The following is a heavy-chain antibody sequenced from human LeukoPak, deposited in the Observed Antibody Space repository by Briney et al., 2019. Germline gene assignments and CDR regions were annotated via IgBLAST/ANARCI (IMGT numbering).Heavy chain of an antibody. J-gene: IGHJ4*02. CDR3: AKEGGYGSGFDY. V-gene: IGHV3-21*01. CDR2: ISSSSSYI. D-gene: IGHD3-10*01. CDR1: GFTFSSYS. Sequence: GGSLRLSCAASGFTFSSYSMNWVRQAPGKGLEWVSSISSSSSYIYYADSVKGRFTISRDNAKNSLYLQMNSLRAEDTAVYYCAKEGGYGSGFDYWGQGTLVTVSS.